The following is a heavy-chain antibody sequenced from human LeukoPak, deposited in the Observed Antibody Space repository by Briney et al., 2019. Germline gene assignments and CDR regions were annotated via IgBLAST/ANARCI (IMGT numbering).Heavy chain of an antibody. CDR1: GITFSSYA. V-gene: IGHV3-23*01. Sequence: PGGSLRLSCAASGITFSSYAMTWVRQPPGKGLEWVSSISVSGGSTYYADSVKGRATISRDNSKNTLFLQINMLRAEDAAVYYCARESDESSYYYEMAVWGQGTTVTVSS. CDR2: ISVSGGST. CDR3: ARESDESSYYYEMAV. J-gene: IGHJ6*02.